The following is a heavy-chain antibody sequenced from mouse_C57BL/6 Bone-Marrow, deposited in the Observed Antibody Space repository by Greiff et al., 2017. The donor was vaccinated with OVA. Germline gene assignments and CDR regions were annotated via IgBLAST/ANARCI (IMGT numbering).Heavy chain of an antibody. J-gene: IGHJ1*03. CDR3: ARSSPYGSSPYWYFDV. V-gene: IGHV1-75*01. D-gene: IGHD1-1*01. CDR1: GYTFTDYY. CDR2: IFPGSGST. Sequence: VQLQESGPELVKPGASVKISCKASGYTFTDYYINWVKQRPGQGLEWIGWIFPGSGSTYYNEKFKGKATLTVDKSSSTAYMLLSSLTSEDSAVYFCARSSPYGSSPYWYFDVWGTGTTVTVSS.